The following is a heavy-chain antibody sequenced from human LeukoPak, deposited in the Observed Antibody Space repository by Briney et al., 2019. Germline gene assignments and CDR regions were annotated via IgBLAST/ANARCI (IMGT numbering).Heavy chain of an antibody. J-gene: IGHJ6*03. Sequence: PGGSLRLSCAASGFTFNRYSMNWVRQAPGKGLEWVSSISSSSRYTYYADSVKGRFTISRDNAKNSLYLQMNSLRAEDTAVYYCARDREEDYYMDVWGKGTTVTVSS. V-gene: IGHV3-21*01. CDR1: GFTFNRYS. CDR3: ARDREEDYYMDV. CDR2: ISSSSRYT.